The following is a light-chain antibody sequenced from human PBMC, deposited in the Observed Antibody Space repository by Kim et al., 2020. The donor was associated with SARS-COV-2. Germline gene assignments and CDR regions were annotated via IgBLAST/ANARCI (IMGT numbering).Light chain of an antibody. CDR3: QQYYTTPRT. V-gene: IGKV4-1*01. J-gene: IGKJ1*01. Sequence: ATIKCKSSQSVLYSSKNKNYLAWYQQKPGQPPKLLIYWASTRESGVPDRFSGSGSGTDFTLTITSLQAEDVAVYYCQQYYTTPRTFGQGTKVEIK. CDR1: QSVLYSSKNKNY. CDR2: WAS.